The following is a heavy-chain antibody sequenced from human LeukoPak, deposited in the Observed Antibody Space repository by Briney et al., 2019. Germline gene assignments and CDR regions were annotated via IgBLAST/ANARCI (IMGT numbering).Heavy chain of an antibody. CDR2: ISYDGSNE. J-gene: IGHJ4*02. D-gene: IGHD2-21*01. Sequence: GGSLRLSCAASGFTFSTYGMHWVRQAPGKGLEWVAVISYDGSNEYYADSVKGRFTISRDNSKSTLYLQMSSLRAEDTAVFYCAKEFNRGLPDYWGQGTLVTVPS. CDR1: GFTFSTYG. CDR3: AKEFNRGLPDY. V-gene: IGHV3-30*18.